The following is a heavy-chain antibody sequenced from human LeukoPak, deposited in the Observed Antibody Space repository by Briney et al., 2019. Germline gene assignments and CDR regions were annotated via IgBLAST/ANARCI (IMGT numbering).Heavy chain of an antibody. Sequence: ASVKVSCKASGGTFSSYAISWVRQAPGQGLEWMGGIIPIFGTANYAQKFQGRVTITTDESTSTAYMELSSLRSEDTAVYYCASLLESYYDSSLGDSFQHWGQGTLVTVSS. CDR1: GGTFSSYA. J-gene: IGHJ1*01. CDR2: IIPIFGTA. CDR3: ASLLESYYDSSLGDSFQH. V-gene: IGHV1-69*05. D-gene: IGHD3-22*01.